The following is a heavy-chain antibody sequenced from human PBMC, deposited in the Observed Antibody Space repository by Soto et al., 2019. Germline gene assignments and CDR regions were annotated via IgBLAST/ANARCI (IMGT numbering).Heavy chain of an antibody. CDR2: INHSGST. CDR3: ARGDGGYSYEIDY. CDR1: GGSFSGYY. D-gene: IGHD5-18*01. Sequence: SETLSLTCAVYGGSFSGYYWSWIRQPPGKGLEWIGEINHSGSTNYNPSLKSRVTISVDTSKNQFSLKLSSVTAADTAVYYCARGDGGYSYEIDYWGQGTLVTVS. J-gene: IGHJ4*02. V-gene: IGHV4-34*01.